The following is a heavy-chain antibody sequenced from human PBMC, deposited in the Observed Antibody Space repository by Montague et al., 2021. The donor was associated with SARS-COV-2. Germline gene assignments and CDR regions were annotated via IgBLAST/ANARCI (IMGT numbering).Heavy chain of an antibody. V-gene: IGHV4-34*01. CDR2: IGHTGSF. Sequence: SETLSLTCAVYGGSLSGHSWSWVRQAPEKGLEWIGDIGHTGSFKYNPSLKSRVTMSIDAAKKQFSLRMTSVTAADTSIYYCARGGTERSTSFGVVFFPLLDPWGQGTLVTVSS. J-gene: IGHJ5*02. D-gene: IGHD3-3*01. CDR3: ARGGTERSTSFGVVFFPLLDP. CDR1: GGSLSGHS.